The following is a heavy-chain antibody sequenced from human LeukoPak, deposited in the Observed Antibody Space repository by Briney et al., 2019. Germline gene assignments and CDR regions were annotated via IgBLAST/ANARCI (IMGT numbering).Heavy chain of an antibody. CDR1: GFTFSSSA. J-gene: IGHJ4*02. CDR2: ISNNGGYT. D-gene: IGHD2-15*01. Sequence: GGSLRLSCAASGFTFSSSAMSWVRQAPGKGLEWVSAISNNGGYTYYADSVQGGFTISRDNSKSTLCLQMNSLRAEDTAVYYCAKQLGYCSDGSCYFPYWGQVTLVTVSS. CDR3: AKQLGYCSDGSCYFPY. V-gene: IGHV3-23*01.